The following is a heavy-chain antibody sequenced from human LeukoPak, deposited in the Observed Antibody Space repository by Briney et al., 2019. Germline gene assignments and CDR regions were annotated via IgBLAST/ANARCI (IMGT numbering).Heavy chain of an antibody. J-gene: IGHJ4*02. Sequence: PGGSLRLSCAASGFTFSSYSMNWVRQAPGKGLEWVSYISSSGSTIYYADSVKGRFTISRDNAKNSLYLQMHSLRDEDTAVYYCRYGSGRYSFDYWGQGTLVTVSS. CDR3: RYGSGRYSFDY. D-gene: IGHD3-10*01. CDR2: ISSSGSTI. CDR1: GFTFSSYS. V-gene: IGHV3-48*02.